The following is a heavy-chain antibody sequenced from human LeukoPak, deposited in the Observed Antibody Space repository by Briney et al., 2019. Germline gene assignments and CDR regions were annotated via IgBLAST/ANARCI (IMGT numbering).Heavy chain of an antibody. Sequence: SETLSLTCAVYGGSFSGYYWSWIRQPPGKGLEWIGYIYYSGSTYYNPSLRSRVTISVDTSKNQFSLKLSSVTAADTAIYYCARYYYYYMDVWGKGTTVTVSS. CDR3: ARYYYYYMDV. CDR1: GGSFSGYY. V-gene: IGHV4-59*12. J-gene: IGHJ6*03. CDR2: IYYSGST.